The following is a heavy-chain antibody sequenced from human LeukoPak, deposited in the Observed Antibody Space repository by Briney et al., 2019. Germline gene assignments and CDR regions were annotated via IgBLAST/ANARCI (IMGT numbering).Heavy chain of an antibody. CDR1: GFTFSSYG. D-gene: IGHD3-3*01. CDR3: AKVLYDFWSGYHDY. Sequence: GGSLRLSCAASGFTFSSYGMHWVRQAPGKGLEWVAFIRYDGSNKYYADSVKGRFTISRDNSKKTLYLQMNSLRAEDTAVYYCAKVLYDFWSGYHDYWGQGTLLTVSS. CDR2: IRYDGSNK. J-gene: IGHJ4*02. V-gene: IGHV3-30*02.